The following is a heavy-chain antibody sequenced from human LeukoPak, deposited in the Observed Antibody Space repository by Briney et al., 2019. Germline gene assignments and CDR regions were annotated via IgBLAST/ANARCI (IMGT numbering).Heavy chain of an antibody. CDR3: ARDPEGGACDH. Sequence: PGGSLRLSCVASGFTLSWSWMSWLRQAPGKGLEWVANIKHDGSEKYYVDSVKGRFTISRDDAKNSVYLQMNSLRAEDTAIYYCARDPEGGACDHWGQGTLVTVSS. J-gene: IGHJ4*02. D-gene: IGHD1-26*01. CDR2: IKHDGSEK. V-gene: IGHV3-7*01. CDR1: GFTLSWSW.